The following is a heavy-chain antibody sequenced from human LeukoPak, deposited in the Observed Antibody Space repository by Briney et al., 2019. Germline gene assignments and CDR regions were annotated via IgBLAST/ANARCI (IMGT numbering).Heavy chain of an antibody. D-gene: IGHD3-10*01. CDR1: GFTFSSYW. CDR2: INSDGSST. CDR3: ARSRGSGSYNWFDP. V-gene: IGHV3-74*01. Sequence: GGSLRLSCAASGFTFSSYWMHWVRRAPGKGLVWVSRINSDGSSTSYADSVKCRFTISRDNAKNTLYLQMNSLRAEDTAVYYCARSRGSGSYNWFDPWGQGTLVTVSS. J-gene: IGHJ5*02.